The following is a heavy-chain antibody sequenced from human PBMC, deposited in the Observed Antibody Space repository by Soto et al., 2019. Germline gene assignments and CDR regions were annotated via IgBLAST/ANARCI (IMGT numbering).Heavy chain of an antibody. CDR1: GGSISSTTYS. V-gene: IGHV4-39*01. CDR2: IYYSGST. CDR3: ARHGYYPYPYFDY. D-gene: IGHD5-18*01. Sequence: SCTLCLTCTVSGGSISSTTYSWGWIRQPPGKGLEWIGTIYYSGSTYYNPSLKSRVTISVDTSKNQFSLKVNSVTAADTAIYYCARHGYYPYPYFDYWGQGTLVTVSS. J-gene: IGHJ4*02.